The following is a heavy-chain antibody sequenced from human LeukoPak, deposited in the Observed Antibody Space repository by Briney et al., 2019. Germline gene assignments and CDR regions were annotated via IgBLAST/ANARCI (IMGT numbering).Heavy chain of an antibody. CDR2: ISAYNGNT. J-gene: IGHJ4*02. CDR1: GYTFTSYG. CDR3: TRETSSRYFDY. Sequence: ASVKVSCKASGYTFTSYGISWVRQAPGQGLERMGWISAYNGNTNYAQKLQGRVTMTTDTSTSTAYMELRSLRSEDTAVYYCTRETSSRYFDYWGQGTLVTVSS. V-gene: IGHV1-18*01.